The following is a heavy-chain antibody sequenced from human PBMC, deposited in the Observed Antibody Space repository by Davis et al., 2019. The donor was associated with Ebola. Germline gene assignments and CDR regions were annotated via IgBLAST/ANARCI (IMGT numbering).Heavy chain of an antibody. Sequence: GESLKISCAASGFTFSSYGMHWVRQGPGEGLVWVSHINRDGTTTNYADSVEGRFTISRDNAKNTLYLQMNSLRAEDTAVYYCMSLSGGSWGQGTLVTVSS. CDR2: INRDGTTT. CDR1: GFTFSSYG. J-gene: IGHJ5*02. CDR3: MSLSGGS. D-gene: IGHD3-16*01. V-gene: IGHV3-74*01.